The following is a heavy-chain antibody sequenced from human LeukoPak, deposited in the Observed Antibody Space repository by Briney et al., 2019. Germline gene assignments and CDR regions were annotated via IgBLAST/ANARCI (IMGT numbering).Heavy chain of an antibody. D-gene: IGHD6-13*01. CDR1: GFTFSDSF. CDR2: SRNKADSYTA. CDR3: ATSSWYRLAY. V-gene: IGHV3-72*01. J-gene: IGHJ4*02. Sequence: GGSLRLSCAASGFTFSDSFMSWVRQAPGKGLEWVGRSRNKADSYTAEYAASVKGRFTISRHESKNSLYLQISSLETEDAAVYYCATSSWYRLAYWGQGSLVTVSS.